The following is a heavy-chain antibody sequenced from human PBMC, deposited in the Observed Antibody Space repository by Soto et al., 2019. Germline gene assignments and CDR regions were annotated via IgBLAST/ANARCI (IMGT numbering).Heavy chain of an antibody. V-gene: IGHV4-61*03. Sequence: QLQESGPGLVKPSETLSLTCKVSGDSVTTGSYYWTWIRQPPGKGLEWIGYIYYSGSTNYNPSLESRATIFADKSASHYSLNLTSVTADDTAVYYCARRDYAIDSWGRGTLVTVSS. CDR2: IYYSGST. J-gene: IGHJ4*02. D-gene: IGHD4-17*01. CDR3: ARRDYAIDS. CDR1: GDSVTTGSYY.